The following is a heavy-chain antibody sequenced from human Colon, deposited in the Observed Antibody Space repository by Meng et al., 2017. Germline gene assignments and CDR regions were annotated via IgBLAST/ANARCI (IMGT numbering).Heavy chain of an antibody. D-gene: IGHD5-24*01. Sequence: QVQLVESGGGVVQPGRSLRLSCAASGFTFSSYGMHCVRQAAGKGLEWVAVISNDGSSKYYVDSVKGRFTISRDNSKNTLNLQMNSLRAEDTDVYYCAKDRLDGYNYNFDYWGQGTLVTVSS. CDR2: ISNDGSSK. V-gene: IGHV3-30*18. CDR3: AKDRLDGYNYNFDY. CDR1: GFTFSSYG. J-gene: IGHJ4*02.